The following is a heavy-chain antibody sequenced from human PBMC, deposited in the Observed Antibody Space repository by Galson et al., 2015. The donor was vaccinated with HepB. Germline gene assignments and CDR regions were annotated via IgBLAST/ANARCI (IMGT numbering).Heavy chain of an antibody. Sequence: SLRLSXAAXXFTVSSNYMSWVRQAPGKGLEWVSVIYSGGSTYYADSVKGRFTISRHNSKNTLYLQMNSLRAEDTAVYYCARDVRGAGYYYGMXVWGQGTTVT. D-gene: IGHD3-10*02. CDR3: ARDVRGAGYYYGMXV. CDR1: XFTVSSNY. V-gene: IGHV3-53*04. CDR2: IYSGGST. J-gene: IGHJ6*02.